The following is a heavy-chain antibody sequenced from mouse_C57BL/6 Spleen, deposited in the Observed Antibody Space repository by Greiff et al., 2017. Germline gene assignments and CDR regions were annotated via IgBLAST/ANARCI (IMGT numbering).Heavy chain of an antibody. V-gene: IGHV1-80*01. J-gene: IGHJ3*01. CDR1: GYAFSSYW. CDR2: IYPGDGDT. Sequence: VHLVESGAELVKPGASVKISCKASGYAFSSYWMNWVKQRPGKGLEWIGQIYPGDGDTNYNGKFKGKATLTADKSSSTAYMQLSSLTSEDSAVYFCARFSGIYYDYDVDWFAYWGQGTLVTVSA. CDR3: ARFSGIYYDYDVDWFAY. D-gene: IGHD2-4*01.